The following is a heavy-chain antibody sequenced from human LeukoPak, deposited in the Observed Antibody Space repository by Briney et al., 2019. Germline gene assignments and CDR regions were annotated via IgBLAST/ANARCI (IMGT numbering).Heavy chain of an antibody. J-gene: IGHJ4*02. CDR2: IDYSGYT. CDR3: ASLAVRHHDSSGYFDS. CDR1: GGSLNSNY. V-gene: IGHV4-59*08. D-gene: IGHD3-22*01. Sequence: SETLSLTCTVSGGSLNSNYWSWIRQPPGKGLEWIGYIDYSGYTKYSSTLRGRVTISVDTSKNQFSLKMYSVTAADTAVYYCASLAVRHHDSSGYFDSWGQGTLATVSS.